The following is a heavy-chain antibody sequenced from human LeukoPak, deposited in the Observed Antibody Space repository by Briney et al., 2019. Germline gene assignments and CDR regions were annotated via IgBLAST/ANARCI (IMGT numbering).Heavy chain of an antibody. CDR3: ARDRLDIVATIRALGY. Sequence: GGSLRLSCAASGFTFSSYSMNWVRQAPGKGLEWVSSISRSGRYIYYADSVKGRFTISRDNAKNSLYLQMNSLRAEDTAVYYCARDRLDIVATIRALGYWGQGTLVTVSS. CDR2: ISRSGRYI. J-gene: IGHJ4*02. D-gene: IGHD5-12*01. V-gene: IGHV3-21*01. CDR1: GFTFSSYS.